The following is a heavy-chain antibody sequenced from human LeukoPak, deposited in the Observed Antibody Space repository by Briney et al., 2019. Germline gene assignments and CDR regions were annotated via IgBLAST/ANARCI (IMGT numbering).Heavy chain of an antibody. CDR2: IYSGGST. J-gene: IGHJ4*02. CDR1: GFTVSSNY. CDR3: ARLYSSGWLIYFDY. D-gene: IGHD6-19*01. Sequence: GRSLRLSCAASGFTVSSNYMSWVRQAPGKGLEWVSVIYSGGSTYYADSVKGRFTISRDNSKNTLYLQMNSLRAEDTAVYYCARLYSSGWLIYFDYWGQGTLVTVSS. V-gene: IGHV3-66*01.